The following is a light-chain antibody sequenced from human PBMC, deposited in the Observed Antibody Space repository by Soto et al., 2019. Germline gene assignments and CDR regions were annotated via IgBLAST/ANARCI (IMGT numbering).Light chain of an antibody. CDR1: SSDVGGYNY. CDR2: DVN. J-gene: IGLJ2*01. CDR3: SSYTSSITLV. V-gene: IGLV2-14*01. Sequence: QSALTQPAAVSGSPGQSITISCTGTSSDVGGYNYVSWYQQHPGKAHKLMIYDVNNRPSGVSNRFSGSKSGNTASLTISGLQAEDEGDYYCSSYTSSITLVFGGGTKLTVL.